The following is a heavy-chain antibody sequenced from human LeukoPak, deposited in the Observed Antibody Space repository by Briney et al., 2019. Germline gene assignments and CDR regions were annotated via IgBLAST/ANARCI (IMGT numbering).Heavy chain of an antibody. J-gene: IGHJ6*04. CDR1: GGSISSGGYY. V-gene: IGHV4-31*03. CDR2: IYYSGST. CDR3: ARSGIVVVRDYYGMDV. D-gene: IGHD2-2*01. Sequence: SQTLSLTCTVSGGSISSGGYYWGWIRQHPGTGLEWIGYIYYSGSTYYNPSLKSRVTISVDTSKNQFSLKLSSVTAADTAVYYCARSGIVVVRDYYGMDVWGKGTTVTVSS.